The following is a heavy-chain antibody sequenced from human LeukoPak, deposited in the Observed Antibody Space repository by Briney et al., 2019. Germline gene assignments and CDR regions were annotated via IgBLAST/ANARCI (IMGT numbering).Heavy chain of an antibody. CDR3: ASISDYYDSSGYSTYFDY. CDR1: GYTFTGYY. D-gene: IGHD3-22*01. V-gene: IGHV1-2*06. CDR2: INPNSGGT. Sequence: GASVKVSCKASGYTFTGYYMHWVRQAPGQGLEWMGRINPNSGGTNYAQKFQGRVTMTRDTSISTAYMELSRLRSDDTAAYYCASISDYYDSSGYSTYFDYWGQGTLVTVSS. J-gene: IGHJ4*02.